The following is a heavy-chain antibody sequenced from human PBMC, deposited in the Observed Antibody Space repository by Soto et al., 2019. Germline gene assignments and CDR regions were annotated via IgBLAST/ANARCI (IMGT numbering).Heavy chain of an antibody. CDR3: ARLRVSWGEPHYFDS. V-gene: IGHV5-51*01. Sequence: GESLKISCQTAGYTFDSNWIGWVRQVPGKGLEWMGIIYPGDSETRYSPSFQGQVTISVDRSFKTAYLQWRSLQASDTAMYYCARLRVSWGEPHYFDSWGQGTAVTVSS. CDR1: GYTFDSNW. D-gene: IGHD3-10*01. J-gene: IGHJ4*02. CDR2: IYPGDSET.